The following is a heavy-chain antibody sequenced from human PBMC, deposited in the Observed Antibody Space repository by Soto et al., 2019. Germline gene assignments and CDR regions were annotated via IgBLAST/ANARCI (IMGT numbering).Heavy chain of an antibody. CDR1: GFTFINYC. CDR2: ICGSDNI. J-gene: IGHJ6*02. D-gene: IGHD3-16*01. V-gene: IGHV3-21*01. Sequence: EMQLVESGGALVKPGGSLRLSCTASGFTFINYCMNWVRQPPGKGLEWVSRICGSDNIHYGDSVKGRFTISRDNAKNSLFLQMNSLRANDTAMYYCARDMRGQGMDVWGQGTTVTVSS. CDR3: ARDMRGQGMDV.